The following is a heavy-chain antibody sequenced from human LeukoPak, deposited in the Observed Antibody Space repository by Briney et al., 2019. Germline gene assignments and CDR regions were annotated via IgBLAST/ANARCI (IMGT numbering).Heavy chain of an antibody. Sequence: GGSLRLSCAASGFTFSSYEMNWVRQAPGKGLEWVSYISSSGSTIYYADSVKGRSTISRDNAKNSLYLQMNSLRAEDTAVYYCARDGRGYSYGGIYYYYYMDVWGKGTTVTVSS. J-gene: IGHJ6*03. V-gene: IGHV3-48*03. CDR1: GFTFSSYE. CDR2: ISSSGSTI. CDR3: ARDGRGYSYGGIYYYYYMDV. D-gene: IGHD5-18*01.